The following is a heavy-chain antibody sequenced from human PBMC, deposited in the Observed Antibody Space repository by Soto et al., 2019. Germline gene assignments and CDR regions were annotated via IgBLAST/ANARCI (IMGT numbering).Heavy chain of an antibody. CDR1: GGSISNYF. D-gene: IGHD3-3*01. Sequence: PSETLSLTCTVSGGSISNYFCNLIRQPAGKGLEWIGRIDNSGSTNYNPSLKSRITMSADTSRNQFSLKLNSVTAADTAVYYCARGGQDFWSGPFDYWCQGGVVTVSS. J-gene: IGHJ4*02. V-gene: IGHV4-4*07. CDR2: IDNSGST. CDR3: ARGGQDFWSGPFDY.